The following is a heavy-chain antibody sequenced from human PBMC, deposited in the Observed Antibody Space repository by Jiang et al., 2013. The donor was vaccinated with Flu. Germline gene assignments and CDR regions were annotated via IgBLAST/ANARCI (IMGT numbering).Heavy chain of an antibody. Sequence: PGLVKPSETLSLTCAVSGDSISSSSCYWGWIRQPPGGLEWIASIYSGSTYYNPSLKSRVTMSVDTSKNQFSLNLRSVTAADTAVYYCARQWDDTGNYYARAHFDSWGQGTLVTVSS. CDR3: ARQWDDTGNYYARAHFDS. CDR1: GDSISSSSCY. V-gene: IGHV4-39*01. D-gene: IGHD1-26*01. J-gene: IGHJ4*02. CDR2: IYSGST.